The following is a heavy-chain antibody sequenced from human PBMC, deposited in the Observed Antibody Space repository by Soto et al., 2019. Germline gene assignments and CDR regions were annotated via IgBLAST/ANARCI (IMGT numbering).Heavy chain of an antibody. CDR3: ARDKGVIPKDYYYGMDV. CDR1: GATFRTYA. V-gene: IGHV1-69*10. J-gene: IGHJ6*02. D-gene: IGHD3-16*02. CDR2: IIPIFGIA. Sequence: GASVKVSCKASGATFRTYAISWVRQAPGQGLEWMGGIIPIFGIANYAQKFQGRVTITADKSTSTAYMELSSLRSEDTAVYYCARDKGVIPKDYYYGMDVWGQGTTVTVSS.